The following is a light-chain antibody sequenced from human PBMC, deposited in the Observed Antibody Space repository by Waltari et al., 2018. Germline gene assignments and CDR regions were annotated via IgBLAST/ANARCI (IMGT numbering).Light chain of an antibody. Sequence: QSALTQPASVSGSPGQSITISCTGTSSDVGGYNYVAWYQQHPGKAPKLMIYEVSNRPSGVSNRFSGSESGNTASLTISVLQAEDEADYYCSSYTSSSSVFGGGTKLTVL. J-gene: IGLJ2*01. V-gene: IGLV2-14*01. CDR2: EVS. CDR1: SSDVGGYNY. CDR3: SSYTSSSSV.